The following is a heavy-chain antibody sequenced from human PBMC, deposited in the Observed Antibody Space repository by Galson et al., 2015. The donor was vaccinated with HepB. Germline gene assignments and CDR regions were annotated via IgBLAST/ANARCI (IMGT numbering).Heavy chain of an antibody. CDR3: ARGDSNYIPQY. V-gene: IGHV1-69*04. D-gene: IGHD4-11*01. Sequence: SVKVSCKASGGTFSIYAFTWVRQAPGQGLEWMGRIIPILNRTDYAQNFQDRVTITADKSTGTVYMELNNLRSEDTAIFYCARGDSNYIPQYWGQGTLVTVSS. J-gene: IGHJ4*02. CDR1: GGTFSIYA. CDR2: IIPILNRT.